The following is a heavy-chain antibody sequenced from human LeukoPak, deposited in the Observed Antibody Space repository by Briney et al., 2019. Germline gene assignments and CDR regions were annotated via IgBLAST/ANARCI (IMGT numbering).Heavy chain of an antibody. CDR1: GYTLTELS. D-gene: IGHD2-2*01. CDR3: ATSPGYCSSTSCLPFDY. Sequence: ASVKVSCKVSGYTLTELSMHWVRQAPGKGLEWMGGFDPEDGETIYAQKFQGRVTMTEDTSTDTAYMELSSLRSEDTAVYYCATSPGYCSSTSCLPFDYWGQGTLVTVSS. J-gene: IGHJ4*02. V-gene: IGHV1-24*01. CDR2: FDPEDGET.